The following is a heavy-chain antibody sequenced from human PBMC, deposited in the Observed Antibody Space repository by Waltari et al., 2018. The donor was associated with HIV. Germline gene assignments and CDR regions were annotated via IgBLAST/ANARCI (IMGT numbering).Heavy chain of an antibody. D-gene: IGHD6-19*01. CDR1: GGSIRRRTYY. CDR2: VFHSGSS. J-gene: IGHJ6*02. V-gene: IGHV4-39*01. Sequence: QHQLQESGPGLVKPSETLSLPCTVPGGSIRRRTYYLAWCRPPPGTGVGGFGSVFHSGSSYYNPSLKSRVTISADMSNNQFSLKLSSVTAADTAVYYCARHCVQEGWLPQLKYYYAMDVWGQGTTVTVSS. CDR3: ARHCVQEGWLPQLKYYYAMDV.